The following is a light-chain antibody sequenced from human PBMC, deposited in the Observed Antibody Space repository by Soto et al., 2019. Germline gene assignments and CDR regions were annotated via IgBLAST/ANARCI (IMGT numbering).Light chain of an antibody. V-gene: IGKV3-20*01. CDR2: GAS. Sequence: EIVLTQSPGTLSLSPGERATLSCRASQSLSSSYLVWYQQKPGHAPRLLIYGASSRATGIPDRFSGSGSGTDFTLTISRLEPEDFAVYYCQHYGNTPPSVTFGPGTKVDIK. CDR1: QSLSSSY. CDR3: QHYGNTPPSVT. J-gene: IGKJ3*01.